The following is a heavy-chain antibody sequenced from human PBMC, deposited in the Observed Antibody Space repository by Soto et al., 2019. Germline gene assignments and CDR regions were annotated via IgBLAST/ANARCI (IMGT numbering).Heavy chain of an antibody. CDR1: GYIFSTYW. CDR2: IYPRDSDT. D-gene: IGHD3-22*01. Sequence: PGESLKISCKGSGYIFSTYWIGWVRQMPGKGLEWMGIIYPRDSDTRYSPSFQGQVTISADKSINTAYLQWSSLKASDTATYYCARTGGGLDYYDSSGYSDYWGQGT. V-gene: IGHV5-51*01. J-gene: IGHJ4*02. CDR3: ARTGGGLDYYDSSGYSDY.